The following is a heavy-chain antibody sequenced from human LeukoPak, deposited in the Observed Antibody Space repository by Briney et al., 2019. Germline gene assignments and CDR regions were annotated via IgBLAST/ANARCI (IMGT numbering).Heavy chain of an antibody. CDR2: IYHSGST. CDR3: ARSVGAGFDY. CDR1: GYSISSGYY. Sequence: SETLSLTCAVSGYSISSGYYWGWIRQPPGKGLEWIGSIYHSGSTYYNPSLKSRVTISVDTSKIQFSLKLSSVTAADTAVYYCARSVGAGFDYWGQGTLVTVSS. V-gene: IGHV4-38-2*01. D-gene: IGHD1-26*01. J-gene: IGHJ4*02.